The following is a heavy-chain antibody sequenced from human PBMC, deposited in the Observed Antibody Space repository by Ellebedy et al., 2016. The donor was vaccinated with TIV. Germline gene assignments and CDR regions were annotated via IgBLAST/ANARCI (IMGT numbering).Heavy chain of an antibody. J-gene: IGHJ4*02. Sequence: SETLSLTXTVSGGSISSSSYYWGWIRQPPGKGLEWIGSIYYSGSTYYNPSLKSRVTISVDTSKNQFSLKLSSVTAADTAVYYCASEAVAGSDYWGQGTLVTVSS. V-gene: IGHV4-39*07. CDR2: IYYSGST. CDR1: GGSISSSSYY. D-gene: IGHD6-19*01. CDR3: ASEAVAGSDY.